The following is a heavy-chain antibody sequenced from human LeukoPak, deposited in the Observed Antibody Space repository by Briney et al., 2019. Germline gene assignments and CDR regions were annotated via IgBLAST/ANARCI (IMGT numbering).Heavy chain of an antibody. J-gene: IGHJ4*02. V-gene: IGHV4-59*08. CDR2: ISYTGST. Sequence: SETLSLTCNVSDGSISGYYWSWIRQPPGKGLEWIAYISYTGSTNFNPSLKSRVTISVDMSKNQFSLKLNSVTAADTAVYYCARHRSIHFSGVSYYLDTWGQGTLVAVSS. D-gene: IGHD2-15*01. CDR3: ARHRSIHFSGVSYYLDT. CDR1: DGSISGYY.